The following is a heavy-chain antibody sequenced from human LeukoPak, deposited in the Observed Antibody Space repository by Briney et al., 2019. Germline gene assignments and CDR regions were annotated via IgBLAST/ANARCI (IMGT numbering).Heavy chain of an antibody. V-gene: IGHV4-39*01. CDR3: ARDQSGSYYSRLDY. CDR2: IYYSGST. Sequence: SETLSLTCTVSGGSISSSSYYWAWIRQPPGKGLEWIGSIYYSGSTYYNPSLKSRVTISVDTSKNQFSLKLSSVTAADTAVYYCARDQSGSYYSRLDYWGQGTLVTVSS. J-gene: IGHJ4*02. CDR1: GGSISSSSYY. D-gene: IGHD1-26*01.